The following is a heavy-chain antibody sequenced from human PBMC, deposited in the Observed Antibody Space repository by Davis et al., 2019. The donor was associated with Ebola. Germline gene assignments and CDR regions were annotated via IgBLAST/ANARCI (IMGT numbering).Heavy chain of an antibody. V-gene: IGHV4-34*01. Sequence: PSETLSLTCAVYGGSFSGYYWSWVRQPPGKGLEWIGEINHSGSTKYNPSLKRRVTISVDTSKNQFSLKLSSVTAADTAVYYCARGVYGAYFDHWGQGTLVTVSS. CDR2: INHSGST. D-gene: IGHD4-17*01. J-gene: IGHJ4*02. CDR1: GGSFSGYY. CDR3: ARGVYGAYFDH.